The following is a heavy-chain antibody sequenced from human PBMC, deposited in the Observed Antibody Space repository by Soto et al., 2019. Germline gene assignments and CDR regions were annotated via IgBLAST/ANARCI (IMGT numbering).Heavy chain of an antibody. D-gene: IGHD3-9*01. CDR2: ISPYNGNT. V-gene: IGHV1-18*01. J-gene: IGHJ3*02. Sequence: QVQLVQSGVEVKKPGATVKVSCKASGYTFISYGINWVRQAPGQGLEWMGWISPYNGNTNYAQNVQGRVTMTTDTSTSTAYMELRSQRSDDTAVYYCARDVGSLTGYDAFDIWGQGTMVTVSS. CDR1: GYTFISYG. CDR3: ARDVGSLTGYDAFDI.